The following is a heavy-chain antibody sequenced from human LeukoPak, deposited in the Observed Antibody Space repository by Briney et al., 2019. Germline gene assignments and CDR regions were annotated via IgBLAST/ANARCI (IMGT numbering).Heavy chain of an antibody. CDR2: IKQDGSEK. Sequence: PGGSLRLSCAASGFTFSSYWMSWVRQAPGKGLEWVANIKQDGSEKYYVDSVKGRFTISRDNAKNSLYLQMNSLRAEDTAVYYCAREVYYYDSSGYQYYFDYWGQGTLVTVSS. D-gene: IGHD3-22*01. CDR1: GFTFSSYW. V-gene: IGHV3-7*01. CDR3: AREVYYYDSSGYQYYFDY. J-gene: IGHJ4*02.